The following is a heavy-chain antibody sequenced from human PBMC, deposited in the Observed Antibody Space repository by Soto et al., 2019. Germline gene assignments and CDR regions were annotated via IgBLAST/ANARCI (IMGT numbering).Heavy chain of an antibody. CDR2: INPNSGGT. CDR3: ARDRAAVPSAHYCYGMDV. J-gene: IGHJ6*02. V-gene: IGHV1-2*04. D-gene: IGHD6-19*01. CDR1: GYTFTGYY. Sequence: ASVKVSCKASGYTFTGYYMHWVRQAPGQGLEWMGWINPNSGGTNYAQKFQGWVTMTRDTSISTAYMELSRLRSDDTAVYYCARDRAAVPSAHYCYGMDVWGQGTTVTVSS.